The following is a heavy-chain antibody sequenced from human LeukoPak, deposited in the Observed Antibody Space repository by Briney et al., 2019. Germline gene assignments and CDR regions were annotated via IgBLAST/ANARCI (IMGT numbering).Heavy chain of an antibody. D-gene: IGHD6-13*01. CDR1: GYTFTGYY. J-gene: IGHJ3*02. Sequence: ASVKVSCKASGYTFTGYYMHWVRQAPGQGLEWMGWINPNSGGTNYAQKFQGRVTMTRDTSISTAYMELSRLGSDDTAVYCCARAGTGAAAAGPGTSFDIWGQGTMVTVSS. CDR2: INPNSGGT. V-gene: IGHV1-2*02. CDR3: ARAGTGAAAAGPGTSFDI.